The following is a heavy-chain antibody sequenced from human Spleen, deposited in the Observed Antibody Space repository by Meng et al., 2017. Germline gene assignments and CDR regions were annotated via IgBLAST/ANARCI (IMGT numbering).Heavy chain of an antibody. D-gene: IGHD2-21*01. CDR3: VRDENISLGKLFGDY. CDR2: IIPNSGDT. Sequence: QVALGQSGAGVKGPGASVKVSCKPSGYPFTAYYIHWVRQAPGQGLEWMGHIIPNSGDTLYAPKFQGRVSMTADTSIGTAYVELSGLRSDDTAIYYCVRDENISLGKLFGDYWGQGTLVTVSS. CDR1: GYPFTAYY. V-gene: IGHV1-2*06. J-gene: IGHJ4*02.